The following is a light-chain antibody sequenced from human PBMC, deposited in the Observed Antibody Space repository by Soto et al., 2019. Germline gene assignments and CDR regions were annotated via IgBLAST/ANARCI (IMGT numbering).Light chain of an antibody. CDR2: AAS. V-gene: IGKV1-12*01. CDR1: QDISTW. CDR3: QQGDSFPFT. J-gene: IGKJ4*01. Sequence: IQMTQSPSSVSASVGDTVTLTCRASQDISTWVAWYQQKPGKAPKLLISAASTLESGVPGRFSGSGSGTDFTLIISSLQPEDFATYFCQQGDSFPFTFGGGTKVDIK.